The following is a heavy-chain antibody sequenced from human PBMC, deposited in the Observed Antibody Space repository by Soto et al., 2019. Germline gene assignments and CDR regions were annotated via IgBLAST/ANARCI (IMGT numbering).Heavy chain of an antibody. CDR1: GFTFSSYW. CDR2: IKQDGSEK. J-gene: IGHJ6*02. CDR3: ARDVYGSGSYYPYYYYGMDV. Sequence: GGSLRLSCAASGFTFSSYWMSWVRQAPGKGLEWVANIKQDGSEKYYGDSVKGRFTISRDNAKNSLYLQMNSLRAEDTAVYYCARDVYGSGSYYPYYYYGMDVWGQGTTVTVSS. D-gene: IGHD3-10*01. V-gene: IGHV3-7*01.